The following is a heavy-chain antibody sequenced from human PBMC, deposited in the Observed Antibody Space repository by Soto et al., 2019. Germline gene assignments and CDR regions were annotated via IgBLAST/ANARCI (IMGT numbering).Heavy chain of an antibody. Sequence: QVQLVESGGGVVQPGRSLRLSCAASGFTFSSCAMHWVRQAPGKGLEWVAVISYDGSNKYYADSVKGRFTISRDNSKNTLYLQMNSLRAEDTAVYYCARDRYCSGGSCYSSLRYWGQGTLVTVSS. J-gene: IGHJ4*02. D-gene: IGHD2-15*01. CDR3: ARDRYCSGGSCYSSLRY. CDR2: ISYDGSNK. V-gene: IGHV3-30-3*01. CDR1: GFTFSSCA.